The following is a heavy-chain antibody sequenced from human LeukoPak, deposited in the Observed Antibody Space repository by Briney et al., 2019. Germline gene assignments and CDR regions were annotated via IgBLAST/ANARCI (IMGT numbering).Heavy chain of an antibody. CDR3: ARDVSGDYLNWFDP. V-gene: IGHV3-48*03. Sequence: PGGSLRLSCAASGFTFSSYEMTWVRQAPGKGLEWVSYISSSGSTIYYADSVKGRFTISRDNAKNSLYLQMNSLRAEDTAVYYCARDVSGDYLNWFDPWGQGTLVTVSS. J-gene: IGHJ5*02. CDR1: GFTFSSYE. CDR2: ISSSGSTI. D-gene: IGHD4-17*01.